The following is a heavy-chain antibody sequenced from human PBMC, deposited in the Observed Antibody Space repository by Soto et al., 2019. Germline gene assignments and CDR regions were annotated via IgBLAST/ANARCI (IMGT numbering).Heavy chain of an antibody. D-gene: IGHD1-20*01. Sequence: GSLRLSCAASGFTFSSFVMNWVRQAPGKGLEWVSTVSPGGDVSHYTDSVKGRFTISRDNSRRTLHLQMDSLRAEDAAVYFCVRRAITATTNWGAFDVSGPATVFTVS. CDR1: GFTFSSFV. J-gene: IGHJ3*01. CDR2: VSPGGDVS. CDR3: VRRAITATTNWGAFDV. V-gene: IGHV3-23*01.